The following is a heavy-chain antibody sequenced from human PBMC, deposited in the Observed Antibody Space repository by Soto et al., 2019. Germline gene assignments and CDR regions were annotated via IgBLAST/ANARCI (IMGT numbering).Heavy chain of an antibody. CDR3: ARDIAGGGFDP. D-gene: IGHD2-21*01. V-gene: IGHV4-59*01. Sequence: QVQLQESGPGLVKPSETLSLTCTVSGGSISSYYWSWIRQPPGKGLEWIGYIYYSGSTNYNPSLKSRVTISVDTSKNQFSLKLSSVTAADTAVYYCARDIAGGGFDPWGQGTLVTVSS. CDR2: IYYSGST. J-gene: IGHJ5*02. CDR1: GGSISSYY.